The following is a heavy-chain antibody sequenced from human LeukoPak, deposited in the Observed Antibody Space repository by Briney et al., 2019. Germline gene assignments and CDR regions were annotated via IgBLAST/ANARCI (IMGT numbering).Heavy chain of an antibody. D-gene: IGHD3-22*01. J-gene: IGHJ3*02. CDR1: GFTFSSYG. V-gene: IGHV3-33*01. Sequence: GRSLRLSCAASGFTFSSYGMHWVRQAPGKGLGWVAVIWYDGSNKYYADSVKGRFTISRDNSKNTLYLQMNSLRAEDTAVYYCARDRYYYDSSGYWRAFDIWGQGTMVTVSS. CDR2: IWYDGSNK. CDR3: ARDRYYYDSSGYWRAFDI.